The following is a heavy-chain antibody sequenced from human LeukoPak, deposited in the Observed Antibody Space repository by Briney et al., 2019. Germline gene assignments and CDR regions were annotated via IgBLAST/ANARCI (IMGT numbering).Heavy chain of an antibody. CDR1: GGSISSTSYY. V-gene: IGHV4-39*07. D-gene: IGHD3-16*01. Sequence: SETLSLTCVVSGGSISSTSYYWGWIRQPPGKGLEWIGSIYYSGSTYYSPSLKSRVTISVDTSKNQFSLKLSSVTAADTAVYHCARETSQKGAHYMDVWGKGTTVTISS. J-gene: IGHJ6*03. CDR3: ARETSQKGAHYMDV. CDR2: IYYSGST.